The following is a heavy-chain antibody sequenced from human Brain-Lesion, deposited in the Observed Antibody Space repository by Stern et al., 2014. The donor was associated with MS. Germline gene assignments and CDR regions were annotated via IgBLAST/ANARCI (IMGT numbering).Heavy chain of an antibody. CDR3: AKLWLGELPESPFDY. D-gene: IGHD3-10*01. J-gene: IGHJ4*02. CDR2: IYYRGST. CDR1: GGSISSSSYY. V-gene: IGHV4-39*01. Sequence: QVQLVQSGPGLVKPSETLSLTCTVSGGSISSSSYYWGWIRQPPGKGLEWIGSIYYRGSTYYNPSLKSRVTISMDTSKNQFSLRLSFVTAADTAVYFCAKLWLGELPESPFDYWGQGTLGTVSA.